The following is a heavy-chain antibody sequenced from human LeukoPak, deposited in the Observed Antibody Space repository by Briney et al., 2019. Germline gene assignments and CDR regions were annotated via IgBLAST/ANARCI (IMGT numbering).Heavy chain of an antibody. V-gene: IGHV1-46*01. CDR1: GYTFISYY. D-gene: IGHD3-16*01. CDR2: IKPSGDGA. J-gene: IGHJ4*02. CDR3: ARAYVDYFDY. Sequence: ASVTVSCKTSGYTFISYYIHWERQAPGQGLERMGIIKPSGDGADYAQKFQGRITVTRDMSTSTVSMELSRLRAEDTAVYLCARAYVDYFDYWGQGTLVTVS.